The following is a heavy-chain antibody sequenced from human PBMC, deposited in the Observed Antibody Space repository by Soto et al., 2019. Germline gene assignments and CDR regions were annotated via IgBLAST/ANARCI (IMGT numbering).Heavy chain of an antibody. CDR1: GYTFTSYG. CDR2: ISAYNGNT. D-gene: IGHD3-16*02. Sequence: QVQLVQSGAEVKKPGASVKVSCKASGYTFTSYGISWVRQAPGQGLEWMGWISAYNGNTNYAQKLQGRVTMTTDTSTSTAYMELRSLRSDDTAVYYCARGRGPDYDYIWGSYRYTGGWCFDLWGRGTLVTVSS. CDR3: ARGRGPDYDYIWGSYRYTGGWCFDL. J-gene: IGHJ2*01. V-gene: IGHV1-18*01.